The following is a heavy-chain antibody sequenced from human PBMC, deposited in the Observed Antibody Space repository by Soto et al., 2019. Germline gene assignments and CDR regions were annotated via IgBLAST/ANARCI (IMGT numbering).Heavy chain of an antibody. CDR2: IYYSGST. V-gene: IGHV4-31*03. D-gene: IGHD3-10*01. J-gene: IGHJ6*03. CDR3: AREVRGMVRGIITNYYYYMDV. CDR1: GGSISGGGYY. Sequence: TSETLSLTYTVSGGSISGGGYYWSWIRQHPGKGLEWIGYIYYSGSTYYNPSLKSRLTISVDTSKNQFSLKLSSVTAADTAVYYCAREVRGMVRGIITNYYYYMDVWGKGTTVTVSS.